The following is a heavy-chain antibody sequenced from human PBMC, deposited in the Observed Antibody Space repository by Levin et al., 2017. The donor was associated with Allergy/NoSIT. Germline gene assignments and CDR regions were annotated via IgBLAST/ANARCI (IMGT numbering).Heavy chain of an antibody. CDR3: TTPRGYSSTFWFDP. CDR1: GFTFSNAW. Sequence: GGSLRLSCAASGFTFSNAWMSWVRQAPGKGLEWVGRIKSKTDGGTTDYAAPVKGRFTISRDDSKNTLYLQMNSLKTEDTAVYYCTTPRGYSSTFWFDPWGQGTLVTVSS. D-gene: IGHD6-13*01. J-gene: IGHJ5*02. V-gene: IGHV3-15*01. CDR2: IKSKTDGGTT.